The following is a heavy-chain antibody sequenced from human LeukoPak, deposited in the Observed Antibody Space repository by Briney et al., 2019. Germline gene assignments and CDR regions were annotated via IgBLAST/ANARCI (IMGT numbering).Heavy chain of an antibody. Sequence: GGSLRLSCAASGFTFSSYGMHWVRQAPGKGLEWVAVIWYDGSNKYYADSVKGRFTISRDNSKNTLYLQTNSLRAEDTAVYYCARDEIYYGSGSLGVDYWGQGTLVTVSS. J-gene: IGHJ4*02. CDR1: GFTFSSYG. D-gene: IGHD3-10*01. CDR2: IWYDGSNK. CDR3: ARDEIYYGSGSLGVDY. V-gene: IGHV3-33*01.